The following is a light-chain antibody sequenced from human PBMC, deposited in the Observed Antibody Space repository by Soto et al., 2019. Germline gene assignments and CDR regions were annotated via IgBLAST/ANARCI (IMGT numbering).Light chain of an antibody. CDR1: SSDVGGYNY. CDR3: SSYAGSNNLYVV. Sequence: QSALTQPPSASGSPGQSVTISCTGTSSDVGGYNYVSWYQQHPGKAHKLIISEVNKRPSGVPDRFSGSKSGNTASLTVSGLQAEDEADDYYSSYAGSNNLYVVFGGGTKLTVL. J-gene: IGLJ2*01. V-gene: IGLV2-8*01. CDR2: EVN.